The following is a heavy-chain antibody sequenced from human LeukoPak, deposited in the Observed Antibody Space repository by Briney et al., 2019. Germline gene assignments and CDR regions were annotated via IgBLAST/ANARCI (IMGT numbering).Heavy chain of an antibody. D-gene: IGHD2-21*02. CDR1: SGSISHDY. CDR3: ASGDSYFLDY. V-gene: IGHV4-59*01. CDR2: FYHSGST. Sequence: KPSETLSLTCTVSSGSISHDYWSWVRQPPGKRLEWIGYFYHSGSTDYNPSLRGRVTISRDKSKNQFSLNLTSVTAADTAVYFCASGDSYFLDYWGQGILVTVSS. J-gene: IGHJ4*02.